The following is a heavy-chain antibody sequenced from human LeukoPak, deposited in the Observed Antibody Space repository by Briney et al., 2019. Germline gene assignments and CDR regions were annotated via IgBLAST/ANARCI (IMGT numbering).Heavy chain of an antibody. D-gene: IGHD3-10*01. V-gene: IGHV1-2*02. CDR1: GYTFSDYY. J-gene: IGHJ4*02. CDR2: INPNSGDP. Sequence: ASVKVSCKASGYTFSDYYMHWVRQAPGQGLEWMGWINPNSGDPNYAQSFQGRVTMTRDTSISTAYMELNRLTSDDTAMYYCARASGASGSYYPYWGQGTLVTVSS. CDR3: ARASGASGSYYPY.